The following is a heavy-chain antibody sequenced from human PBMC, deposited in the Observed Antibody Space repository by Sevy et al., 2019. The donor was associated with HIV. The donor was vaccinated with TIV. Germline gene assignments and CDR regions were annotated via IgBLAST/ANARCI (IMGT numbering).Heavy chain of an antibody. CDR3: ARDVYSGSDHPSDYYGMDV. CDR2: IIPIFGTA. V-gene: IGHV1-69*13. J-gene: IGHJ6*02. CDR1: GGTFSSYA. Sequence: ASVKVSCKASGGTFSSYAISWVRQAPGQGLEWMGGIIPIFGTANYAQKFQGRVTITADESTSTADIELSSLRSEDTAVYYCARDVYSGSDHPSDYYGMDVWGQGTTVTVSS. D-gene: IGHD1-26*01.